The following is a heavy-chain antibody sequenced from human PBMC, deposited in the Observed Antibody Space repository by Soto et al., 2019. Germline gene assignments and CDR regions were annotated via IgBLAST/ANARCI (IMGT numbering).Heavy chain of an antibody. CDR1: GFTLSTYA. CDR2: ITGSGGST. V-gene: IGHV3-23*01. J-gene: IGHJ3*01. CDR3: VEHRGNPSGAFDL. D-gene: IGHD3-10*01. Sequence: EVQLLESGGGLVQPGGSLRLSCVASGFTLSTYAMSWVRQAPGKGLEWVSGITGSGGSTYYADSVKGRFTISRDNSKSTVSLHMTRLRAEDTAVYCCVEHRGNPSGAFDLWGQGTMVTVSS.